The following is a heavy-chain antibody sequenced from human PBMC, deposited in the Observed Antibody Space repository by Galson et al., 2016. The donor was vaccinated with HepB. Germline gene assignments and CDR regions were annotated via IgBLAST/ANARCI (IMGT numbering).Heavy chain of an antibody. V-gene: IGHV3-23*01. CDR1: GFTFSSYA. CDR2: IGGSDSRT. D-gene: IGHD3-16*02. Sequence: SLRLSCAASGFTFSSYAMSWVRQAPGKGLEWVSAIGGSDSRTYYADSVKGRFTISRDNSKNTVYVQLNSLRVEDTAVYYCVKEEMDGNNHYTTGFDYWGQGTLVTVSS. J-gene: IGHJ4*02. CDR3: VKEEMDGNNHYTTGFDY.